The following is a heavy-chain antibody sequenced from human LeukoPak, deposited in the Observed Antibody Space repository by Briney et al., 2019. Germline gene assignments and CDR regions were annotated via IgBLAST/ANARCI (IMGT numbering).Heavy chain of an antibody. CDR1: GGTFSSYA. J-gene: IGHJ5*02. V-gene: IGHV1-69*01. D-gene: IGHD2-2*01. CDR3: AREGSSTSHNWFDP. Sequence: EASVTVSCKASGGTFSSYAISWVRQAPAQGLEWMGGIIPIFGTANYAQKFQGRVTITADESTSTAYMELSSLRSEDTAVYYCAREGSSTSHNWFDPWGQGTLVTVSS. CDR2: IIPIFGTA.